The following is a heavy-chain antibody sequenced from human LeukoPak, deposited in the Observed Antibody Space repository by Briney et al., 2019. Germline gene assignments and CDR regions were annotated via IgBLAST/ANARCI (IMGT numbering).Heavy chain of an antibody. J-gene: IGHJ3*01. CDR2: ISNRGST. V-gene: IGHV4-59*02. CDR3: AKDVSGTYYAFDV. CDR1: GASVRSHF. Sequence: PTETLSLTCGISGASVRSHFWSWIPRTPGMGWEWIGYISNRGSTAYNPSLRSRVTISVDAPKNEVSLNVRSVSPADTAVYYCAKDVSGTYYAFDVRGQGRTV. D-gene: IGHD3-22*01.